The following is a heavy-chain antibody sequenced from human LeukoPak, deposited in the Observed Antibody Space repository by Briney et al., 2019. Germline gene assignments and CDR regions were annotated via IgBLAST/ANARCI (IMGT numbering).Heavy chain of an antibody. D-gene: IGHD4-11*01. CDR1: GGSISSYY. CDR3: ATQTTVTTIDY. Sequence: SETLSLTCTVSGGSISSYYWSWIRQPPGKGLEWIGSIYHSGSTYYNPSLKSRVTISVDTSKNQFSLKLSSVTAADTAVYYCATQTTVTTIDYWGQGTLVTVSS. V-gene: IGHV4-59*04. J-gene: IGHJ4*02. CDR2: IYHSGST.